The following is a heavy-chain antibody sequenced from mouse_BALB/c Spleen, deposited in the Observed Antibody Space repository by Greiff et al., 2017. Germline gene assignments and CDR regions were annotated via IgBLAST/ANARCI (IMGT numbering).Heavy chain of an antibody. D-gene: IGHD1-1*01. CDR3: ARRGIYYYGSSPYYYAMDY. J-gene: IGHJ4*01. CDR1: GFDFSRYW. Sequence: EVKLMESGGGLVQPGGSLKLSCAASGFDFSRYWMSWVRQAPGKGLEWIGEINPDSSTINYTPSLKDKFIISRDNAKNTLYLQMSKVRSEDTALYYCARRGIYYYGSSPYYYAMDYWGQGTSVTVSS. CDR2: INPDSSTI. V-gene: IGHV4-1*02.